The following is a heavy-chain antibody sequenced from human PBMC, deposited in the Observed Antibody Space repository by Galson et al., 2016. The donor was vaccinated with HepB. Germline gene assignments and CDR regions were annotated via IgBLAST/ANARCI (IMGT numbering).Heavy chain of an antibody. Sequence: CAISGDSVSSNSAAWNWVRQSPSRGLEWLGRTYYRSNWSNEFEESLNSRLTINPDTTKNQFSLHLTSLTPEDTAVYYCVSEHIIPLAGCGNYFDSWGYGTLVTVSS. CDR1: GDSVSSNSAA. CDR2: TYYRSNWSN. V-gene: IGHV6-1*01. CDR3: VSEHIIPLAGCGNYFDS. J-gene: IGHJ4*01. D-gene: IGHD3-3*01.